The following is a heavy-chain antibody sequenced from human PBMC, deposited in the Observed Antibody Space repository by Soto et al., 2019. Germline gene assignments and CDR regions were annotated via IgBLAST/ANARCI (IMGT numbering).Heavy chain of an antibody. J-gene: IGHJ3*02. CDR1: GFTFSSYS. D-gene: IGHD6-19*01. V-gene: IGHV3-48*01. CDR3: ARDAADYQIAVAAYDAFDI. CDR2: ISSSSSTI. Sequence: GGSLRLSCAASGFTFSSYSMNWVRQAPGKGLEWVSYISSSSSTIYYADSVKGRFTISRGNAKNSLYLQMNSLRAEDTAVYYCARDAADYQIAVAAYDAFDIWGQGTMVTVSS.